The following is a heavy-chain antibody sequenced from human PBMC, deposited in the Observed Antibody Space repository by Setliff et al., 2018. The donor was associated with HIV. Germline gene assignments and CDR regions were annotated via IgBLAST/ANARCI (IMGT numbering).Heavy chain of an antibody. V-gene: IGHV4-38-2*02. CDR1: GYSISSGYY. Sequence: PSETLSLTCTVSGYSISSGYYWGWIRQPPGKGLEWIGSIYHSGSTYYNPSLKSRVTISVDTSKNQFSLKLSSVTAADTAVYYCARDLLLWPLTGNWFDPWGQGTLVTVSS. CDR2: IYHSGST. J-gene: IGHJ5*02. CDR3: ARDLLLWPLTGNWFDP. D-gene: IGHD3-10*01.